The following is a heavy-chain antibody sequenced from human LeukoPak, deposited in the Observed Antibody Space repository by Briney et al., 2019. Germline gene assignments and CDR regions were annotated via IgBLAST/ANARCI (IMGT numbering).Heavy chain of an antibody. J-gene: IGHJ6*02. Sequence: HRASVKVSCKASGGTFSSYTISWVRQAPGQGLEWMGRIIPILGIANCAQKFQGRVTITADKSTSTAYMELSSLRSEDTAVYYCARDGVQLERLPDDPHYYYGMDVWGQGTTVTVSS. CDR3: ARDGVQLERLPDDPHYYYGMDV. CDR1: GGTFSSYT. D-gene: IGHD1-1*01. CDR2: IIPILGIA. V-gene: IGHV1-69*04.